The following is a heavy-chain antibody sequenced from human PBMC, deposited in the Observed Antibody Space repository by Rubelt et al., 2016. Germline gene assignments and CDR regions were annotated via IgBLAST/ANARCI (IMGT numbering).Heavy chain of an antibody. CDR2: THDSGET. V-gene: IGHV4-59*08. J-gene: IGHJ4*02. CDR1: GGSISSYY. Sequence: QVQLQESGPGLVKPSETLSLTCSVSGGSISSYYWSWIRQPPGKGLEWLAYTHDSGETKYNPSLKSRLIISVDTSKNQLSLKLISVTAADTAVYHCARQPPDTAAFDYLGQGVLVTVSS. D-gene: IGHD2-21*02. CDR3: ARQPPDTAAFDY.